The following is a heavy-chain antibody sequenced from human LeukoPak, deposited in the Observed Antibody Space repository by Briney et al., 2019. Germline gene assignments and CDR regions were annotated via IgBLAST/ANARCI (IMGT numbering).Heavy chain of an antibody. Sequence: SETLSLTCTVSGGSISSSSYYWGWIRQPPGKGLEWIGSIYYSGSTYYNPSLKSRVTISVDTSKNQFSLKLSSVTAADTAVYYCARDFGGDSNWFDPWGQGTLVTVSS. J-gene: IGHJ5*02. CDR3: ARDFGGDSNWFDP. D-gene: IGHD2-21*02. V-gene: IGHV4-39*07. CDR1: GGSISSSSYY. CDR2: IYYSGST.